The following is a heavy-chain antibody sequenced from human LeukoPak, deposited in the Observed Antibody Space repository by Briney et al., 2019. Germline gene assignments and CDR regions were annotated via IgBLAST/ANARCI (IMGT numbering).Heavy chain of an antibody. J-gene: IGHJ4*02. V-gene: IGHV4-59*01. CDR1: GGSISSYY. CDR3: ARDLGYSSGWYRTNYFDY. Sequence: SETLSLTCTVSGGSISSYYWSWIRQPPGKGLEWIGYIYYSGSTNYNPSLKSRVTISVATSKNQFSLKLSSVTAADTAVYYCARDLGYSSGWYRTNYFDYWGQGTLVTVSS. D-gene: IGHD6-19*01. CDR2: IYYSGST.